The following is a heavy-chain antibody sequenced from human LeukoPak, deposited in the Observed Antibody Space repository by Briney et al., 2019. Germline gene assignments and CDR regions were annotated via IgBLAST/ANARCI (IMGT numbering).Heavy chain of an antibody. CDR1: GGTFSSYA. V-gene: IGHV1-69*05. J-gene: IGHJ5*02. Sequence: GASVKVSCKASGGTFSSYAISWVRQAPGRGLEWMGGIIPIFGTANYAQKFQGRVTITTDESTSTAYMELSSLRSEDTAVYYCAREGAAAGTLGWFDPWGQGTLVTVSS. CDR2: IIPIFGTA. CDR3: AREGAAAGTLGWFDP. D-gene: IGHD6-13*01.